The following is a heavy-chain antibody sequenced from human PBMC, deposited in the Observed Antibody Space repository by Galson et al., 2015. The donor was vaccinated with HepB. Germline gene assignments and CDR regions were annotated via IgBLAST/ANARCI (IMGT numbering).Heavy chain of an antibody. V-gene: IGHV1-46*01. D-gene: IGHD3-22*01. CDR2: INPSGGST. CDR3: ARSSYYYDSSGYLGGPYYYYGMDV. J-gene: IGHJ6*02. CDR1: GYTFTSYY. Sequence: SVKVSCKASGYTFTSYYMHWVRQAPRQGLEWMGIINPSGGSTSYAQKFQGRVTMTRDTSTSTVYMELSSLRSEDTAVYYCARSSYYYDSSGYLGGPYYYYGMDVWGQGTTVTVSS.